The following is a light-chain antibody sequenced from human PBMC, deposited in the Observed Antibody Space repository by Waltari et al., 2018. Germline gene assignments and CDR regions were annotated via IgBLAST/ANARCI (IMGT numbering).Light chain of an antibody. CDR3: QQYDISPLS. CDR2: GAS. CDR1: QTVRTTY. V-gene: IGKV3-20*01. Sequence: EIVLTQSPGTLSLSPGERATLSCSASQTVRTTYLAWYQQKPGPAPPLLIYGASSRATGIPDRFSGSGSGTDFSLTISSLEPEDFAVYYCQQYDISPLSFGGVTKVESK. J-gene: IGKJ4*01.